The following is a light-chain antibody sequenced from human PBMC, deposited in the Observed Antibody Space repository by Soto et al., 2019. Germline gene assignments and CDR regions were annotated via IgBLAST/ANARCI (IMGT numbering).Light chain of an antibody. CDR1: QSVSSSY. J-gene: IGKJ4*01. CDR3: QQYGTSPLT. V-gene: IGKV3-20*01. Sequence: EIVLTQSPGTLSLSPGERATLSCRASQSVSSSYLAWYQQKSGQAPRLLIYDASKRATGIPARFSGSGSGTDFTLTINRLEPEDFAIYYCQQYGTSPLTFGGGTKVDIK. CDR2: DAS.